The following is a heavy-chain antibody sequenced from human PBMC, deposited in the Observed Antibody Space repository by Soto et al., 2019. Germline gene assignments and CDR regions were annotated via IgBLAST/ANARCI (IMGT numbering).Heavy chain of an antibody. D-gene: IGHD3-3*01. Sequence: QVQLVQSGAEVKKPGSSVKVSCKASGGTFSSYAISWVRQAPGQGLEWMGGIIPIFGTANYAQKLQGRVKITADESTSTAYMELSSLRSEETAVYYCARRHSIFGVVRAQQGGYGMDVWGHGTTVIVSS. V-gene: IGHV1-69*12. J-gene: IGHJ6*02. CDR2: IIPIFGTA. CDR1: GGTFSSYA. CDR3: ARRHSIFGVVRAQQGGYGMDV.